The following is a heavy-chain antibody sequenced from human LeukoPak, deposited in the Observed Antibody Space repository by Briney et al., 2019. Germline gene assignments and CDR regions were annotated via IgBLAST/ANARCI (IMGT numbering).Heavy chain of an antibody. D-gene: IGHD2-8*02. J-gene: IGHJ4*02. Sequence: ASVKVSCKTSGYTFTSYGISWVRQAPGQGLEWMGWISAYNGNTNYAQKLQGRVTMTTDTSTSTAYMELRSLRSDDTAVYYCARDSWRSVTGGFDYWGQGTLVTVSS. CDR2: ISAYNGNT. CDR3: ARDSWRSVTGGFDY. CDR1: GYTFTSYG. V-gene: IGHV1-18*01.